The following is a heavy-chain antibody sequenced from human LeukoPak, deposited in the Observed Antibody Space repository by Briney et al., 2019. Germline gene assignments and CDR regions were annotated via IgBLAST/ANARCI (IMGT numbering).Heavy chain of an antibody. V-gene: IGHV5-51*01. Sequence: GESLKISCKAPGYSFTSYWIGWVRQMPGKGLEWMGIIYPGDSDTRYSPSFQGQVTISADKSTSTAYLQWSSLKASDTAMYYCARLASNWFDPWGQGTLVTVSS. CDR1: GYSFTSYW. J-gene: IGHJ5*02. CDR2: IYPGDSDT. CDR3: ARLASNWFDP.